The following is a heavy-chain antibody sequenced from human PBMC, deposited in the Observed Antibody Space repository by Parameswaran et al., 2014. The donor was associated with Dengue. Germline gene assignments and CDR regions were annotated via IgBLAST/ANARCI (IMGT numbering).Heavy chain of an antibody. Sequence: SWVRQAPGQGLEWMGWISAYNGNTNYAQKLQGRVTMTTDTSTSTAYMELRSLRSDDTAVYYCAREYSSGSGTVDYWGQGTLVTVSS. D-gene: IGHD6-19*01. CDR3: AREYSSGSGTVDY. CDR2: ISAYNGNT. J-gene: IGHJ4*02. V-gene: IGHV1-18*01.